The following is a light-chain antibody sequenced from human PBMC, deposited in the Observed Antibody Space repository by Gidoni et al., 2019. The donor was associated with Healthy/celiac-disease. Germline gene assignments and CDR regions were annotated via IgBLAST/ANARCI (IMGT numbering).Light chain of an antibody. CDR1: QSVLYSPNNKNY. Sequence: DIVMTQSPDSLAVSLGERATINCKSSQSVLYSPNNKNYLAWYQQKPGQPPKLLIYWAATRESGVPDRFSGSGSGTDFTLTIISLQAEDVAVYYCQQYYSTPRTFGQRTKVEIK. CDR3: QQYYSTPRT. J-gene: IGKJ1*01. CDR2: WAA. V-gene: IGKV4-1*01.